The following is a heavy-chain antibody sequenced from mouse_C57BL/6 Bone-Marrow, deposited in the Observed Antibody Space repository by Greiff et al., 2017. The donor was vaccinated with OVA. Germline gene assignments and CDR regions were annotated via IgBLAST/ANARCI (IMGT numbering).Heavy chain of an antibody. Sequence: QVQLQQSGPGLVQPSQSLSITCTVSGFSLTSYCVHWVRQSPGKGLEWLGVIWSAGSTAYNAAFISRLSISNDNSKSQVFFKMNSLQADDTAIYYCASDYYGSSAWFAYWGQGTLVTVSA. CDR3: ASDYYGSSAWFAY. D-gene: IGHD1-1*01. J-gene: IGHJ3*01. CDR2: IWSAGST. V-gene: IGHV2-2*01. CDR1: GFSLTSYC.